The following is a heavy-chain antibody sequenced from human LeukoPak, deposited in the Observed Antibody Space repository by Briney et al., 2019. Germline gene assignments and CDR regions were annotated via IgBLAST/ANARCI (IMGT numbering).Heavy chain of an antibody. Sequence: GRSLRLSCAASGFTFSNNDMSWVRQAPGKGLEWVSAITDSGTTYYADSVKGRFTISRDNSRSTLYLQVNSLSAEDTALYYCAKESTLTTAYFDYWGQGTLVTVSS. CDR1: GFTFSNND. D-gene: IGHD4-17*01. V-gene: IGHV3-23*01. J-gene: IGHJ4*02. CDR2: ITDSGTT. CDR3: AKESTLTTAYFDY.